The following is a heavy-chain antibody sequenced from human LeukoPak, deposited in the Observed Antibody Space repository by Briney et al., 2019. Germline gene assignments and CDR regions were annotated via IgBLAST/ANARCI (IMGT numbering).Heavy chain of an antibody. J-gene: IGHJ4*02. CDR2: ISSGSTI. CDR1: GFTFSSYE. V-gene: IGHV3-48*03. Sequence: GGSLRLSCAASGFTFSSYEMNWVRQAPGKGLGWVSYISSGSTIYYADSVKGRFTISRDNAKNSLYLQMNSLRAEDTAVYYCARDRAWEPADYWGQGTLVTVSS. D-gene: IGHD1-26*01. CDR3: ARDRAWEPADY.